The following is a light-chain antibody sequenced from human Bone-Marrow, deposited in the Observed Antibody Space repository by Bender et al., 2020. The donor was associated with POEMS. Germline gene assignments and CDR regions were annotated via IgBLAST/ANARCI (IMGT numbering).Light chain of an antibody. Sequence: QSVLTQPPSASGTPGQRVTISCSGGSSNIGAHAVNWYQHLPGTAPKLLIYTNDQRPSGVPDRFSGSKSVTSASLAISGLQSEDEADYYCAAWDDSLNGVIFGGGTKMTVL. V-gene: IGLV1-44*01. CDR3: AAWDDSLNGVI. J-gene: IGLJ2*01. CDR1: SSNIGAHA. CDR2: TND.